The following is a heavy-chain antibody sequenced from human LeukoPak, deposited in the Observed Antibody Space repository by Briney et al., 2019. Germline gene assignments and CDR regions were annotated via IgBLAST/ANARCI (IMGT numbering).Heavy chain of an antibody. Sequence: GASVKVSCKASGGTFSRYAISWVRQAPGQGLEWMGGIIPIFGTANYAQKFQGRVTITADESTSTAYMELSSLRSEDTAVYYCARQLTQDYYDSSGLYGYWGQGTLVTVSS. CDR3: ARQLTQDYYDSSGLYGY. D-gene: IGHD3-22*01. CDR2: IIPIFGTA. CDR1: GGTFSRYA. V-gene: IGHV1-69*13. J-gene: IGHJ4*02.